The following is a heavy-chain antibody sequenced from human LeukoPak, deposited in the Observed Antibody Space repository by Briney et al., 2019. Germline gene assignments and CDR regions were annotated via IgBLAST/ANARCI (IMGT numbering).Heavy chain of an antibody. J-gene: IGHJ3*02. V-gene: IGHV3-33*03. Sequence: GRSLRLSCAASGFVFSDYGMHWVRQAPGKGLEWVAGTWYDDSNKYYGDSVKGRFTVSRDNAKNSLYLQMNSLRAEDTAVYYCARRGNMSSHAFDIWGQGTVVTVSS. D-gene: IGHD2/OR15-2a*01. CDR3: ARRGNMSSHAFDI. CDR2: TWYDDSNK. CDR1: GFVFSDYG.